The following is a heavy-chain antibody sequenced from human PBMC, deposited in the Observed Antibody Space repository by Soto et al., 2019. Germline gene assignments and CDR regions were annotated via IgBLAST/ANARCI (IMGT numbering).Heavy chain of an antibody. CDR1: GYTFTSYG. CDR3: ARVKVETMVRGVIIGAFDI. Sequence: ASVKVSCKASGYTFTSYGISWVRQAPGQGLEWMGWISAYNGNTNYAQKLQGRVTMTTDTSTSTAYMELRSLRSDDTAVYYCARVKVETMVRGVIIGAFDIWGQGTMVTVSS. CDR2: ISAYNGNT. V-gene: IGHV1-18*01. J-gene: IGHJ3*02. D-gene: IGHD3-10*01.